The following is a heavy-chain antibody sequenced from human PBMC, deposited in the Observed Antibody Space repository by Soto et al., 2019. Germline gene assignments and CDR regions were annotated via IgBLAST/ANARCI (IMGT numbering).Heavy chain of an antibody. CDR2: IIPIFGTA. CDR3: ARGSEYYYGSGSDYYYCGMDV. D-gene: IGHD3-10*01. CDR1: GGTFSSYA. V-gene: IGHV1-69*01. Sequence: QVQLVQSGAEVKKPGSSVKVSCKASGGTFSSYAISWVRQAPGQGLEWMGGIIPIFGTANYAQKFQGRVTITADESTSTAYRELSSLRAEDTAVYYCARGSEYYYGSGSDYYYCGMDVWGQGTTVTVSS. J-gene: IGHJ6*02.